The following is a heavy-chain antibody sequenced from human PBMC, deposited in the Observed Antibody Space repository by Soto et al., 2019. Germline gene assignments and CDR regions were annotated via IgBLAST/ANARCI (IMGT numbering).Heavy chain of an antibody. J-gene: IGHJ4*02. V-gene: IGHV3-30-3*01. CDR3: ARDQYYYDSSGYYNY. CDR2: ISYDGSNK. D-gene: IGHD3-22*01. CDR1: GFTFSSYA. Sequence: GSLRLSCAASGFTFSSYAMHWVRQAPGKGLEWVAVISYDGSNKYYADSVKGRFTISRDNSKNTLYLQMNSLRAEDTAVYYCARDQYYYDSSGYYNYWGQGTLVTVSS.